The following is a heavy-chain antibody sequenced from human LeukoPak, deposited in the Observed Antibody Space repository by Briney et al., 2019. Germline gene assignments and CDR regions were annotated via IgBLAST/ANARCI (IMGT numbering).Heavy chain of an antibody. D-gene: IGHD1-26*01. CDR3: ARRYSGSSFTY. CDR2: IYDSGST. CDR1: GGSISSFY. J-gene: IGHJ4*02. Sequence: SETLSLTCTVSGGSISSFYWSWIRQSPGKGLEWIGYIYDSGSTDYNPALKSRVTMSMDTSANQFSLRLTSVTAADTAIYYCARRYSGSSFTYWGRGTIVTVSS. V-gene: IGHV4-59*08.